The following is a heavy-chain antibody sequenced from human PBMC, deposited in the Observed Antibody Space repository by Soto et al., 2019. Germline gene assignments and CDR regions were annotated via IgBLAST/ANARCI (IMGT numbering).Heavy chain of an antibody. V-gene: IGHV4-59*01. Sequence: SETLSLTCTVSGGSISSYYWSWIRQPPGKGLEWIGYIYYSGSTNYNPSLKSRVTISVDTSKNQFSLKLSSVTAADTAVYYCARDSTLAGLDAFDIWGQGTMVTVSS. CDR3: ARDSTLAGLDAFDI. CDR2: IYYSGST. J-gene: IGHJ3*02. D-gene: IGHD1-1*01. CDR1: GGSISSYY.